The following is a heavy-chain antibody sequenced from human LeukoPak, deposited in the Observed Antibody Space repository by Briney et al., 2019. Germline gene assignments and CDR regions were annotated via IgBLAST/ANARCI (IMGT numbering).Heavy chain of an antibody. J-gene: IGHJ3*02. CDR2: IYYSGST. CDR3: ARLTAAGPDAFDI. V-gene: IGHV4-59*01. D-gene: IGHD6-13*01. Sequence: GSLRLSCAASGFTFSNAWMSWVRQAPGKGLEWIGYIYYSGSTNYNPSLKSRVTISVDTSKNQFSLKLSSVTAADTAVYYCARLTAAGPDAFDIWGQGTMVTVSS. CDR1: GFTFSNAW.